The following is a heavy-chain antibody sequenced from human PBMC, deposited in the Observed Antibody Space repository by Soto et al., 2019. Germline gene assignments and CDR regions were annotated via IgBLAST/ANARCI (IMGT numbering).Heavy chain of an antibody. J-gene: IGHJ4*02. V-gene: IGHV1-18*01. CDR3: ATVPPPYYDSSFPPGDY. Sequence: ASVKVSCKASGYTFTSYGISWVRQAPGQGLEWMGWFDAEDGNTIYAQKFQGRVTMTEDTSTDTAYMELSSLRSEDTAVYYCATVPPPYYDSSFPPGDYWGQGTLVTVSS. CDR2: FDAEDGNT. D-gene: IGHD3-22*01. CDR1: GYTFTSYG.